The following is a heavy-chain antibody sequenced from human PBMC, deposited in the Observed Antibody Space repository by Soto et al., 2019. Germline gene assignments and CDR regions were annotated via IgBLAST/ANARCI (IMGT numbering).Heavy chain of an antibody. CDR2: IIPIFDTA. D-gene: IGHD2-2*01. V-gene: IGHV1-69*06. CDR1: GGTFSSYG. J-gene: IGHJ6*04. CDR3: ARDPGGSSNRWRVRQLADGEYCRMDV. Sequence: QVQLVQSGAEVKKPGSSVKVSCKVSGGTFSSYGISWVRQAPGQGLEWMGGIIPIFDTAKYAQNFQGRVTITAEKSTSTAYMEASSLRTEDTAVYYWARDPGGSSNRWRVRQLADGEYCRMDVWGKGPTVT.